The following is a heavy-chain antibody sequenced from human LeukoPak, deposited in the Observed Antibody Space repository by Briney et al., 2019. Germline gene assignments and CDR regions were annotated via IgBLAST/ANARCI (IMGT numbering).Heavy chain of an antibody. CDR1: GYTFTAHY. V-gene: IGHV1-46*01. J-gene: IGHJ6*03. Sequence: EASVKVSCKASGYTFTAHYIHWVRQAPGQGLEWMGIINPSGGSTSYAQKFQGRVTMTRDTSTSTVYMELSSLRSEDTAVYYCATDLNSSSSFSYYYYMDVWGKGTTVTVSS. CDR2: INPSGGST. CDR3: ATDLNSSSSFSYYYYMDV. D-gene: IGHD6-6*01.